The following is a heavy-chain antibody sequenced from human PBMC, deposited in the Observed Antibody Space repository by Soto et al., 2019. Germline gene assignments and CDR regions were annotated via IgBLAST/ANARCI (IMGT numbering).Heavy chain of an antibody. J-gene: IGHJ4*02. Sequence: SETQALCCTFSDGYLTSAESYLSWIRQHPGKGLEWIGYIYYSGSTYYNPSLKSRLTISFDSSKNQFSLRLSSVTAADTAVYYCARVWDYDEFYFEYWGQGNLVTVSS. V-gene: IGHV4-31*03. CDR2: IYYSGST. D-gene: IGHD4-17*01. CDR3: ARVWDYDEFYFEY. CDR1: DGYLTSAESY.